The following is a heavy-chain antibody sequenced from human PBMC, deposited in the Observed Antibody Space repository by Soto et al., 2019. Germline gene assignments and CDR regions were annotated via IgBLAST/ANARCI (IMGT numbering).Heavy chain of an antibody. CDR2: IYHSGST. V-gene: IGHV4-4*02. D-gene: IGHD4-17*01. CDR3: VRGPDDYGDLVPYYFDY. J-gene: IGHJ4*02. Sequence: QVQLQESGPGLVKPSGTLSLTCAVSSGSISSSNWWSWVRQPPGKGLEWIGEIYHSGSTNYNPSLKSRVTISVDKSKNQFSLKLSSVTAADTAVYYCVRGPDDYGDLVPYYFDYWGQGTLVTVSS. CDR1: SGSISSSNW.